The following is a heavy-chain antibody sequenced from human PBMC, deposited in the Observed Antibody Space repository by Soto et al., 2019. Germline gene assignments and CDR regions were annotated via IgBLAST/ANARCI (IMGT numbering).Heavy chain of an antibody. D-gene: IGHD6-13*01. Sequence: SETLSLTCAVSGGSISSSNWWSWVRQPPGKGLEWIGEIYHSGSTNYNPSLKSRVTISVDKSKNQFSLKLSSVTAADTAVYYCARGKRIAAAGIFKAVLYYYYGMDVWGQGTTVTVSS. CDR2: IYHSGST. CDR1: GGSISSSNW. J-gene: IGHJ6*02. CDR3: ARGKRIAAAGIFKAVLYYYYGMDV. V-gene: IGHV4-4*02.